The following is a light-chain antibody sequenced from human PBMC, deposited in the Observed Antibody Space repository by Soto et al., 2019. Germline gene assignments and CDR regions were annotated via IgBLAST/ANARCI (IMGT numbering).Light chain of an antibody. CDR3: QQYNNWPPWT. Sequence: IVMTQSPATLSLSPGERATFSCRASQSVSSNLSWYQQKPGQAPRLLXYGASTRATGIPARFSGSGSGTEFTLTISSLQSEDFAVYYCQQYNNWPPWTFGQGTKVDI. J-gene: IGKJ1*01. CDR1: QSVSSN. CDR2: GAS. V-gene: IGKV3-15*01.